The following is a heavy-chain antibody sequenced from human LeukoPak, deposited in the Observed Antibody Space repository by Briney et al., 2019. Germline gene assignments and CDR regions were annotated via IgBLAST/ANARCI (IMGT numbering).Heavy chain of an antibody. CDR2: IYYSGST. Sequence: SETLSLTCTVSGGSISSSSYYWGWIRQPPGKGLGWIGSIYYSGSTYYNPSLKSRVTISVYTSKNQFSLKLSSVTAADTAVYYCARPHGGYYGSGSYYNEGDYWGQGTLVTVSS. CDR1: GGSISSSSYY. CDR3: ARPHGGYYGSGSYYNEGDY. D-gene: IGHD3-10*01. J-gene: IGHJ4*02. V-gene: IGHV4-39*01.